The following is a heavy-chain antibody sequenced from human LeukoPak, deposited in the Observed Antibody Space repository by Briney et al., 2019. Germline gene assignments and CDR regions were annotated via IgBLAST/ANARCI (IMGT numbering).Heavy chain of an antibody. V-gene: IGHV3-7*01. D-gene: IGHD3-16*01. J-gene: IGHJ5*02. CDR3: ARDGGTDWYDP. CDR1: GFTISGYW. Sequence: GGSLRLSCAASGFTISGYWMSWVRQAPGKGLQWVANIKQDGSEKTYVDSVKGRFTISRDNAKNSLYLQMNSLRVEDTAMYYCARDGGTDWYDPWGQGTPVTVSP. CDR2: IKQDGSEK.